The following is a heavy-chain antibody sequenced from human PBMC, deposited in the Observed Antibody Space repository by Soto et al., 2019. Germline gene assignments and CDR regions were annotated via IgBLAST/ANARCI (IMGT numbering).Heavy chain of an antibody. Sequence: SSVNVSCKVSGYTLTELSMHWVRQAPGKGLEWMGGFDPEDGETIYAQKFQGRVTMTEDTSTDTAYMELSSLRSEDTAVYYCAALYSYGPFPDYCGKGAQVTVTS. CDR1: GYTLTELS. J-gene: IGHJ4*02. D-gene: IGHD5-18*01. CDR3: AALYSYGPFPDY. V-gene: IGHV1-24*01. CDR2: FDPEDGET.